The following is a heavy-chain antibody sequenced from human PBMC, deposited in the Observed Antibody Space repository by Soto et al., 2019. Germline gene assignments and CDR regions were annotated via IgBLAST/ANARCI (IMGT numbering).Heavy chain of an antibody. Sequence: QVQLVESGGGVVQPGRSLRLSCPASGFTFSSYGMHWVRQAPGKGLEWVAVIWYDGSNKYYADSVKRRFTIPRYNSKNTLYGQMTHLRAEDTGVYYCARDGDSSSPTDYYSYGMDVWGQGPKVTVSS. V-gene: IGHV3-33*01. CDR3: ARDGDSSSPTDYYSYGMDV. J-gene: IGHJ6*02. D-gene: IGHD6-13*01. CDR2: IWYDGSNK. CDR1: GFTFSSYG.